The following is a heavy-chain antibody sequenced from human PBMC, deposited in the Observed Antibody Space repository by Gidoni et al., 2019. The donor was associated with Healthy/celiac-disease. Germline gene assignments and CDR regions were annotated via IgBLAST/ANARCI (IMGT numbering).Heavy chain of an antibody. D-gene: IGHD4-4*01. V-gene: IGHV3-9*01. CDR3: AKDGNDYSNAYNWFDP. Sequence: FDDYAMHWVRQAPGKGLECVSGISWNSGSIGYADSVKGRFTISRDNAKNSLYLQMNSLRAEDTALYYCAKDGNDYSNAYNWFDPWGQGTLVTVSS. CDR1: FDDYA. CDR2: ISWNSGSI. J-gene: IGHJ5*02.